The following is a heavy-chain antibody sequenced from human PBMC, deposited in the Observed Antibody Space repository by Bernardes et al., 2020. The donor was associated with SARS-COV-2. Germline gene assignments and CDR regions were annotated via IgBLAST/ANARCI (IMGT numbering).Heavy chain of an antibody. V-gene: IGHV1-18*01. CDR1: GYTFTSYG. CDR3: ARAMRYCSSTSCPRGCYYYYMDV. Sequence: ASVKVSCKASGYTFTSYGISWVRQAPGQGLEWMGWISAYNGNTNYAQKLQGRVTMTTDTSTSTAYMELRSLRSDDTAVYYCARAMRYCSSTSCPRGCYYYYMDVWGKGTTVTVSS. D-gene: IGHD2-2*01. CDR2: ISAYNGNT. J-gene: IGHJ6*03.